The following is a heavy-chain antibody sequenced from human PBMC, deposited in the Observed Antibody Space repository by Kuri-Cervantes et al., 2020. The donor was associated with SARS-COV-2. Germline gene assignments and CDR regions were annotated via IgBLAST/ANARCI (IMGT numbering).Heavy chain of an antibody. Sequence: GESLKISCAASGFTFSSYAMHWVRQAPGKGLEWVSAISGSGGSTYYADSVKGRFTISRDNSKNTLYLQMNSLRAEDTAVYYCARYGGNPVDYWGQGTLVTVSS. D-gene: IGHD4-23*01. CDR3: ARYGGNPVDY. J-gene: IGHJ4*02. V-gene: IGHV3-23*01. CDR1: GFTFSSYA. CDR2: ISGSGGST.